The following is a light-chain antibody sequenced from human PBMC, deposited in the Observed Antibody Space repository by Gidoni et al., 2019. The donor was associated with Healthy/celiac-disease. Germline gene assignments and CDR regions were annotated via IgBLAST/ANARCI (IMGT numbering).Light chain of an antibody. J-gene: IGKJ1*01. Sequence: EIVLTQSPGTLSLSPGERATLSCRASQSVSSSYLAWYQQKPGQAPRLLIYGASSRATAIPDRFSGSGSGTDFTLTISSLQSEDYAVYYCQQYGSSPLTFGQGTKVEIK. V-gene: IGKV3-20*01. CDR1: QSVSSSY. CDR2: GAS. CDR3: QQYGSSPLT.